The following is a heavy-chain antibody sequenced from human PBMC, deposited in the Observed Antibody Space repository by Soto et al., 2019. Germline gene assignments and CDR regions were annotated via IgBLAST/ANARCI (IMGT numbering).Heavy chain of an antibody. V-gene: IGHV3-53*01. CDR2: INSDGST. CDR3: ARSGYSFAWGY. D-gene: IGHD5-18*01. Sequence: EVQLVESGGGLIPPGGSLRLSCAASGFLVNSAYMTWVRQAPGTGLEWLSMINSDGSTLYAESVKGRFTISRDNSKNRLALQMNSLRADDTAMYYCARSGYSFAWGYWGQGTLVIVTS. CDR1: GFLVNSAY. J-gene: IGHJ4*02.